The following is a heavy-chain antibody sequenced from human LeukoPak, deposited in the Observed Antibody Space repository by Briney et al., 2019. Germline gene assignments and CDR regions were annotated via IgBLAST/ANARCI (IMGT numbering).Heavy chain of an antibody. J-gene: IGHJ5*02. CDR3: ARYNLGYCSSTSCYAPNWFDP. D-gene: IGHD2-2*01. CDR1: GSTFSSYG. CDR2: ISYDGSNK. Sequence: GGSLRLSCAASGSTFSSYGMHWVRQAPGKGLEWVAVISYDGSNKYYADSVKGRFTISRDNSKNTLYLQMNSLRAEDTAVYYCARYNLGYCSSTSCYAPNWFDPWGQGTLVTVSS. V-gene: IGHV3-30*03.